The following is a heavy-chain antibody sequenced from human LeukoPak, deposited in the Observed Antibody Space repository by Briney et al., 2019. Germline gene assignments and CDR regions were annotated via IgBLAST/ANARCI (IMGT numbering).Heavy chain of an antibody. CDR1: GGSIRSYY. D-gene: IGHD2-15*01. CDR3: ARVAATADYFDY. V-gene: IGHV4-59*01. CDR2: IYSSGST. J-gene: IGHJ4*02. Sequence: SETLSLTCTVSGGSIRSYYWSWIRQLPGKGLEWIGYIYSSGSTNYNPSLERRVTISVDTSKNQFSLRLTSVTAADAAVFYCARVAATADYFDYWGQGTPVTVSS.